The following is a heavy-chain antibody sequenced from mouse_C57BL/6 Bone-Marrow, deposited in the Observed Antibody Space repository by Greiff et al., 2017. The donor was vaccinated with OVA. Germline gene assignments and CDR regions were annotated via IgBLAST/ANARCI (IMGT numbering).Heavy chain of an antibody. J-gene: IGHJ2*01. CDR2: IDPEDGET. V-gene: IGHV14-2*01. CDR1: GFNIKDYY. CDR3: ATLWRPHYYGTFDY. Sequence: EVKLMESGAELVKPGASVKLSCTASGFNIKDYYMHWVKQRTEQGLEWIGRIDPEDGETKYAPKFQGKATITADTSSNTAYLQLSSLTSEDTAVYYCATLWRPHYYGTFDYWGQGTTLTVSS. D-gene: IGHD1-1*01.